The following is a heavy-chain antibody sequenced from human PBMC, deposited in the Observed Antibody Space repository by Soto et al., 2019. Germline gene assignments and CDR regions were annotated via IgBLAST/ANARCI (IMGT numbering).Heavy chain of an antibody. J-gene: IGHJ4*02. CDR2: ISSSSSTI. CDR1: GFTFSSYS. V-gene: IGHV3-48*01. D-gene: IGHD3-22*01. Sequence: GGSLRLSCAASGFTFSSYSMNWVRQAPGKGLEWVSYISSSSSTIYYADSVKGRFTISRDNAKNSLYLQMNSLRAEDTAVYYCARDLPWSSGYFDYWGQGTLVTVSS. CDR3: ARDLPWSSGYFDY.